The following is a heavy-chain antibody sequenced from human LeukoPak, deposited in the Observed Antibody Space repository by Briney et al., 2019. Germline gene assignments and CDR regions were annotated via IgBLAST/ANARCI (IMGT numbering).Heavy chain of an antibody. CDR2: IYGSGTI. Sequence: PSETLSLTCTVSGGSISRSYWSWMRQPAGKGPEWIGRIYGSGTITYNPSLESRVTMSVDTSKNQFSLKLRSVTAADTAVYYCARTSRDGYNLYYFDYWGQGTLVTVSS. V-gene: IGHV4-4*07. CDR3: ARTSRDGYNLYYFDY. CDR1: GGSISRSY. J-gene: IGHJ4*02. D-gene: IGHD5-24*01.